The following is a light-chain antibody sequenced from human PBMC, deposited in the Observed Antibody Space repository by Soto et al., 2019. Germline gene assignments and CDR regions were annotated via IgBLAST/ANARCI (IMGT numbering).Light chain of an antibody. CDR2: EVN. CDR3: SSYAGINNLGV. Sequence: QSALTQPPSASGSPGQSVTISCTGTSSDVGGYKYVSWYQQHPGKAPKLMIFEVNKRPSGVPDRFSGSKSSNTASLTVSGLQAEDEADYYYSSYAGINNLGVFGTGTKVTVL. J-gene: IGLJ1*01. CDR1: SSDVGGYKY. V-gene: IGLV2-8*01.